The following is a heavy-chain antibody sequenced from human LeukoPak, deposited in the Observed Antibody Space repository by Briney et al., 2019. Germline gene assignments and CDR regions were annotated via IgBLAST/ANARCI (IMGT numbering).Heavy chain of an antibody. CDR3: ARDKRITIFGDAFDI. CDR1: GGTFSNYA. V-gene: IGHV1-69*01. Sequence: SVKVSCKASGGTFSNYAISWVRQAPGQGLEWMGEIIPIFGTAKYAQKFQGRVTIFADGSTSTAYMELSSLRSEDTAIYYCARDKRITIFGDAFDIWGQGTMVTVSS. D-gene: IGHD3-3*01. CDR2: IIPIFGTA. J-gene: IGHJ3*02.